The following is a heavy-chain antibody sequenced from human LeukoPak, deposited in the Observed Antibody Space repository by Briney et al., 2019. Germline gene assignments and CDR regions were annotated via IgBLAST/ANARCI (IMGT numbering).Heavy chain of an antibody. CDR1: GYTFSAYG. V-gene: IGHV1-18*01. Sequence: EASVKVSCTASGYTFSAYGISWVRQAPGQGLEWMGWISVYNGNTNYAQKVQGRVALTTDTSTSTAYMKLRSLRSDDTAVYFCARDSHIAEVAYYFDYWGQGTLVTVSS. CDR2: ISVYNGNT. CDR3: ARDSHIAEVAYYFDY. J-gene: IGHJ4*02. D-gene: IGHD6-13*01.